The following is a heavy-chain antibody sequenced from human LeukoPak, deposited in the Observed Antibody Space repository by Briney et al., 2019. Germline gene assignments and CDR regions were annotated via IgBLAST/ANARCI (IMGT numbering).Heavy chain of an antibody. D-gene: IGHD3-10*01. Sequence: SETLSLTCAVYGGSFSGYYWSWIRQPPGKGLEWIGEINHSGSTNYNPSLKSRVTISVDTSKNQFSLKLSSVTAADTAVYYCARRSAVRGVTPFDYWGQGTLVTVSS. V-gene: IGHV4-34*01. CDR2: INHSGST. J-gene: IGHJ4*02. CDR1: GGSFSGYY. CDR3: ARRSAVRGVTPFDY.